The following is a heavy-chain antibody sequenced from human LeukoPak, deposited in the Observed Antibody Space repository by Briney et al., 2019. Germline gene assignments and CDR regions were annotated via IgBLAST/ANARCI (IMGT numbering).Heavy chain of an antibody. D-gene: IGHD5-24*01. Sequence: SETLSLTCTVSGGSISSYYWSWIRQPAGKGLEWIGRIYTSGSTNYNPSLKSRVTMSVDTSKNQFSLRLSSVTAADTAVYYCARDGMATFYFDYWAREPWSPSPQ. CDR2: IYTSGST. V-gene: IGHV4-4*07. CDR1: GGSISSYY. J-gene: IGHJ4*02. CDR3: ARDGMATFYFDY.